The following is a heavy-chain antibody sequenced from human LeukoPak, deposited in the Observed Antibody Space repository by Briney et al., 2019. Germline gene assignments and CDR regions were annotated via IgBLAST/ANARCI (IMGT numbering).Heavy chain of an antibody. CDR3: ARDLMGWDLHYFDY. V-gene: IGHV3-23*01. Sequence: PGGSLRLSCAASGFTFSTYAMSWVRQAPGKGLEWVSVISGSGVTTYYADSVKGRFTISRDNAKNSLYLQMHSLRAEDTAVYYCARDLMGWDLHYFDYWGQGTLVTVSS. D-gene: IGHD1-26*01. J-gene: IGHJ4*02. CDR1: GFTFSTYA. CDR2: ISGSGVTT.